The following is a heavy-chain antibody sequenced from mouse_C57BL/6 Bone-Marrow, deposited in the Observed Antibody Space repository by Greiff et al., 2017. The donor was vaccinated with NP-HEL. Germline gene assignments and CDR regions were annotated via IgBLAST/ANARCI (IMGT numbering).Heavy chain of an antibody. CDR3: AREGAYYSNRDY. CDR1: GYSITSGYY. CDR2: ISYDGSN. V-gene: IGHV3-6*01. J-gene: IGHJ2*01. D-gene: IGHD2-5*01. Sequence: EVQLQQSGPGLVKPSQSLSLTCSVTGYSITSGYYWNWIRQFPGNKLEWMGYISYDGSNNFNPSLKNRISITRDTSKNQFFLKLNSVTTEDTATYYCAREGAYYSNRDYWGQGTTLTVSS.